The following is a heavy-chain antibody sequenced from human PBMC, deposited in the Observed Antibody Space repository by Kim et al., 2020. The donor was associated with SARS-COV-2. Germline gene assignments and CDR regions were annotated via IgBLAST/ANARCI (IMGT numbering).Heavy chain of an antibody. CDR2: ISGSSGAI. Sequence: GGSLRLSCAASGFTYNTYVMNWVRQAPGKGLEWVSSISGSSGAIYYADSVKGRFTISRDNGKKSLYLQMNSLRDEDTAVYYCVKGANSDYWGQGTLVTV. V-gene: IGHV3-48*02. CDR1: GFTYNTYV. CDR3: VKGANSDY. J-gene: IGHJ4*02.